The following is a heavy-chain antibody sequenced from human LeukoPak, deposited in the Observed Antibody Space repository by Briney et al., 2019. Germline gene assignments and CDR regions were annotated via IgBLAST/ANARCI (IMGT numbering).Heavy chain of an antibody. CDR3: AKDISHNWYDQGALDY. Sequence: GRSLRLSCAASGFTFDDYAMHWVRQAPGKGLEWVSGISWNSGSIGYADSVKGRFTISRDNAKNSLYLQMNSLRAEDTALYYCAKDISHNWYDQGALDYWGQGALVTVSS. D-gene: IGHD1-1*01. V-gene: IGHV3-9*01. CDR1: GFTFDDYA. J-gene: IGHJ4*02. CDR2: ISWNSGSI.